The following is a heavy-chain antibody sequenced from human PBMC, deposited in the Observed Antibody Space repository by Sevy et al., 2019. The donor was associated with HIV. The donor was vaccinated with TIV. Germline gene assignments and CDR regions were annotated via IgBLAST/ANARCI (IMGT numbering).Heavy chain of an antibody. J-gene: IGHJ6*02. V-gene: IGHV3-7*03. D-gene: IGHD1-26*01. Sequence: GGSLRLSCAASGFTFSHYWMTWVCQAPGKGPEWVANIKGDGSEKYYVDSVRGRFTISRDNAKNSLYLQMNSLRGEDTALYYCARDCNSATCLWGLDVWGQGTTVTVSS. CDR1: GFTFSHYW. CDR3: ARDCNSATCLWGLDV. CDR2: IKGDGSEK.